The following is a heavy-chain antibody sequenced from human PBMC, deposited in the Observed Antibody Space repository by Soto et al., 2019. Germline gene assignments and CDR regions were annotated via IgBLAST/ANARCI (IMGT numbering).Heavy chain of an antibody. D-gene: IGHD1-26*01. CDR1: GFTFSNYW. Sequence: PGGSLRLSCAASGFTFSNYWMNWVRQVPGKGLVWVSRIDRDGATTSYADSVTGRFTISRDNARNRLYLQMNSLRVEDTAVYYCVRGGDSGSYYRYFWGQGPIAAVYS. CDR3: VRGGDSGSYYRYF. CDR2: IDRDGATT. J-gene: IGHJ4*02. V-gene: IGHV3-74*01.